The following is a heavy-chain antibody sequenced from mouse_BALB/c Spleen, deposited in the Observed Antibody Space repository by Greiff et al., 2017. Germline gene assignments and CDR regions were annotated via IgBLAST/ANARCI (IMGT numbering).Heavy chain of an antibody. J-gene: IGHJ4*01. D-gene: IGHD2-10*02. CDR3: ARKYGNDGMDY. CDR1: GYTFTDYA. Sequence: QVTLKECGPELVRPGVSVKISCKGSGYTFTDYAMHWVKQSHAKSLEWIGVISTYYGNTNYNQKFKGKATMTVDKSSSTAYMELARLTSEDSAIYYCARKYGNDGMDYWGQGTSVTVSS. V-gene: IGHV1-67*01. CDR2: ISTYYGNT.